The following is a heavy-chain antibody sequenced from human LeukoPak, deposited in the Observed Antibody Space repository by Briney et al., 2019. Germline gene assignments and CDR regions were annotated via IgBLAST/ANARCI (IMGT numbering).Heavy chain of an antibody. Sequence: GRSLGLSCAASGFTFSSYAMHWVRQAPGKGLEWVAVISYDGSNKYYADSVKGRFTISRDNSKNTLYLQMNSLRAEDTAVYYCAREGIIVVVPAAIISSSDGWFDPWGQGTLVTVSS. CDR2: ISYDGSNK. V-gene: IGHV3-30*01. CDR1: GFTFSSYA. D-gene: IGHD2-2*01. CDR3: AREGIIVVVPAAIISSSDGWFDP. J-gene: IGHJ5*02.